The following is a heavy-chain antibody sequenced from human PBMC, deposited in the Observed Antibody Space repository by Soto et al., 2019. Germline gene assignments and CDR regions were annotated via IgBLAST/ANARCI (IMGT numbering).Heavy chain of an antibody. J-gene: IGHJ4*02. V-gene: IGHV3-48*03. CDR2: ITSSGTTI. CDR3: ARGGLYFDS. CDR1: GFTFSSYE. Sequence: GGSLRLSCAASGFTFSSYEMNWVRQAPGKGLEWISYITSSGTTIYYADSVKGRFTISRDNAKNTLYLQMNSLRAEDTAVYYCARGGLYFDSWGQGTLVTVSS.